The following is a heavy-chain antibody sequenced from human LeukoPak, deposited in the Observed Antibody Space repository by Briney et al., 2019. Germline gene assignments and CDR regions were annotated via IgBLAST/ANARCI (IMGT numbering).Heavy chain of an antibody. CDR3: ARGSWLKYHFDY. D-gene: IGHD6-13*01. Sequence: GGSLRLSCAASGFTFSSYSMNWVRQAPGKGLEWVSSISSSSSYIYYADSVKGRFTISRDNAKNSLYLQMNSLRAEDTAVYYCARGSWLKYHFDYWGQGTLVTVSS. CDR2: ISSSSSYI. CDR1: GFTFSSYS. V-gene: IGHV3-21*01. J-gene: IGHJ4*02.